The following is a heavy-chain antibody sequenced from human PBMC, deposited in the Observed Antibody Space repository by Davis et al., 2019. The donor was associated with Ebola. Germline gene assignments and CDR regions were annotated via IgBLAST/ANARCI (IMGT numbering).Heavy chain of an antibody. CDR2: INPSGGST. Sequence: ASVKVSCKASGYTFTSYYMHWVRQAPGQGLEWMGIINPSGGSTSYAQKFQGRVTMTRDTSTSTAYMELSSLRSEDTAVYYCARDRCSSTSCYYYYGMDVWGQGTTVTVSS. D-gene: IGHD2-2*01. J-gene: IGHJ6*02. V-gene: IGHV1-46*01. CDR1: GYTFTSYY. CDR3: ARDRCSSTSCYYYYGMDV.